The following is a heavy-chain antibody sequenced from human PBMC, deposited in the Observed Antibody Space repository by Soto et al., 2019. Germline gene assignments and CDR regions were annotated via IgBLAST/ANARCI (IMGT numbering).Heavy chain of an antibody. D-gene: IGHD2-2*01. Sequence: EVQLVESGGGLVQPGGSLRLSCAASGFTFSSYWMSWVRQAPGKGLEWVANIKQEGSEKYYVDSVKGRFTIYRDNAKKYLYLQMNSLRAEDTAVYYCARDGEYCSSTSCYGGVYDGMDVWGQGTTVTVSS. V-gene: IGHV3-7*05. CDR1: GFTFSSYW. J-gene: IGHJ6*02. CDR3: ARDGEYCSSTSCYGGVYDGMDV. CDR2: IKQEGSEK.